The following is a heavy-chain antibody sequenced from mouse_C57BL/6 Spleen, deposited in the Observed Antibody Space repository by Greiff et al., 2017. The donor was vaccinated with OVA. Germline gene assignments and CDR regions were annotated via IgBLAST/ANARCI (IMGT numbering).Heavy chain of an antibody. CDR2: IYPGDGDT. Sequence: VKLVESGAELVKPGASVKISCKASGYAFSSYWMNWVKQRPGKGLEWIGQIYPGDGDTNYNGKFKGKATLTADKSSSTAYMQLSSLTSEDSAVYFCARGGIYYGNYYFDYWGQGTTLTVSS. D-gene: IGHD2-1*01. CDR3: ARGGIYYGNYYFDY. CDR1: GYAFSSYW. J-gene: IGHJ2*01. V-gene: IGHV1-80*01.